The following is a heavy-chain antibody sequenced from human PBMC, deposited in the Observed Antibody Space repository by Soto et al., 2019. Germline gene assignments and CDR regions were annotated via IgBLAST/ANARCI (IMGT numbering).Heavy chain of an antibody. V-gene: IGHV1-2*05. CDR2: INPNSGEV. CDR3: ARDPRPFWYFDY. Sequence: ASVKVSCKASGYTFIGYYIHWVRQAPGQGLEWMGRINPNSGEVTYGETFQGRVTMTRDTSNNTAYMELSRLRSDDTVVYYCARDPRPFWYFDYWGQGTLVTVSS. CDR1: GYTFIGYY. D-gene: IGHD6-6*01. J-gene: IGHJ4*02.